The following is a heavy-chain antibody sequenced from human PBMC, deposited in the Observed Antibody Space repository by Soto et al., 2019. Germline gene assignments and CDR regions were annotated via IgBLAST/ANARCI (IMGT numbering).Heavy chain of an antibody. CDR3: VRRHVSATGIDWFDP. CDR1: GYTFTSYG. D-gene: IGHD6-13*01. CDR2: INAANGDT. J-gene: IGHJ5*02. V-gene: IGHV1-3*01. Sequence: ASVKVSCKASGYTFTSYGIHWVRQAPGQRLEWMGWINAANGDTKYSPKFQGRVTITRDTSASTAYMELSSLRSEDTAVYYCVRRHVSATGIDWFDPWGQGTLVTVSS.